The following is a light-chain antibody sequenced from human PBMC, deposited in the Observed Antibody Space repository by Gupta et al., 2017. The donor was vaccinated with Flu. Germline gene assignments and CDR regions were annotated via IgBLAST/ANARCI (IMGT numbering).Light chain of an antibody. J-gene: IGKJ3*01. CDR1: QSITNS. Sequence: DIQMTQSPSSLSASIGDRVTITCRASQSITNSLNWYQQKPGRAPKLLIYAASSSQSGVPSRFSGSGSGTDFTLAISRLQPEDFATYYCQHRNNTPFSFGHGTKVEIK. CDR3: QHRNNTPFS. V-gene: IGKV1-39*01. CDR2: AAS.